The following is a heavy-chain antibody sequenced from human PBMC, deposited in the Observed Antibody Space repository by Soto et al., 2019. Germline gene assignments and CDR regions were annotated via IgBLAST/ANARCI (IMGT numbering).Heavy chain of an antibody. D-gene: IGHD2-15*01. J-gene: IGHJ6*02. Sequence: QLHLQESGPGLVKPSETLSLTCSVSGYSVSSSDYYWAWIRQPPGKGLGWIGSMFYSGLTYYNPSVRRRVTLAVDPSRNQFSVRVHSVPAADTAVYYCARLAVSLSGPCGIHVWGQGTTVTVSS. CDR1: GYSVSSSDYY. V-gene: IGHV4-39*01. CDR2: MFYSGLT. CDR3: ARLAVSLSGPCGIHV.